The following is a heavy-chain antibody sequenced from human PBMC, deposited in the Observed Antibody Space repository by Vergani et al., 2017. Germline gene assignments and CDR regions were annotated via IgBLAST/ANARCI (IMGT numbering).Heavy chain of an antibody. CDR1: GGTFSSYA. CDR2: IFPIFGTA. D-gene: IGHD3-22*01. V-gene: IGHV1-69*01. J-gene: IGHJ5*02. CDR3: ARDFHPGVVWFDP. Sequence: QVQLVQSGAEVKKPGSSVKVSCKASGGTFSSYAISWVRQAPGQGLEWMGGIFPIFGTANYAQKFQGRVTSTADESTGTAYMELSSLRSEDTAVYYCARDFHPGVVWFDPWGQGTLVTVSS.